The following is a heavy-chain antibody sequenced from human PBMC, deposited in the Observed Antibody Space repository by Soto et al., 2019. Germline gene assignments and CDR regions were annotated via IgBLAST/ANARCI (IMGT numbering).Heavy chain of an antibody. CDR2: INSDGSRT. D-gene: IGHD3-3*01. CDR3: ARASRFLEWENAFDI. CDR1: GVTFSSYW. V-gene: IGHV3-74*01. Sequence: EVQLVESGGGLVQPGGSLRLSCAASGVTFSSYWMHWVRQAPGKGLVWVSRINSDGSRTSYADCGKGRFTISRDNAKNTLYLQMNSLRAEDTAVYYCARASRFLEWENAFDIWGQGTMVTVSS. J-gene: IGHJ3*02.